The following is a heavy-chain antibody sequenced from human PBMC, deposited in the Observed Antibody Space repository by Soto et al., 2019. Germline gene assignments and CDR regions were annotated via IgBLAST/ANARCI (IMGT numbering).Heavy chain of an antibody. D-gene: IGHD3-3*01. CDR2: IIAYNGNT. CDR3: ARGPRFGVAPGGDY. CDR1: GYTFTSYG. V-gene: IGHV1-18*01. J-gene: IGHJ4*02. Sequence: QVQLVQSGAEVKKPGASVKVSCKASGYTFTSYGISWVRQAPGQGREWMGCIIAYNGNTNYAQKLQGRVTMTTDTCTSTGYMELMSLKSDDTAVYYCARGPRFGVAPGGDYWGPGTLVTVSS.